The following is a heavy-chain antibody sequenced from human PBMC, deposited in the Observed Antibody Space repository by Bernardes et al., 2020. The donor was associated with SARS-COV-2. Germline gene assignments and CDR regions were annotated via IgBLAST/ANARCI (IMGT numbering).Heavy chain of an antibody. V-gene: IGHV1-18*04. CDR3: AVNTGNFYYGVDV. J-gene: IGHJ6*02. Sequence: PSVKVSCKTSGSDFNNYGFTSYGFSWVRQAPGQGLEWMGWITAYNLNTDYAQNFRGRVTMTADTSTSTVYMELRSLRSDDTAMYYCAVNTGNFYYGVDVWGQGTTVTVSS. D-gene: IGHD3-10*01. CDR1: GSDFNNYGFTSYG. CDR2: ITAYNLNT.